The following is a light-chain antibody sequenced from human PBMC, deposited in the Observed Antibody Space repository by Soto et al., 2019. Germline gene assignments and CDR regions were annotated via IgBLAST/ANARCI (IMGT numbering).Light chain of an antibody. V-gene: IGKV3-15*01. J-gene: IGKJ5*01. CDR3: HQYNNWPRT. Sequence: EIVMTQSPATLSVSPGERATLSCRASQSVGSDLAWYQQKPGQAPSLLIYGASTRATGIPARFSGSGSGTEFTLTISSLQSEDFAVYFCHQYNNWPRTFGQGTRLEIK. CDR2: GAS. CDR1: QSVGSD.